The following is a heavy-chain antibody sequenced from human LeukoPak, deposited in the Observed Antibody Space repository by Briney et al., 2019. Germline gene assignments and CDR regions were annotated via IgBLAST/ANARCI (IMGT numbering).Heavy chain of an antibody. CDR1: GFTFSSYW. D-gene: IGHD3-22*01. V-gene: IGHV3-7*01. CDR3: ARDPGYYYDSSGYSPVDY. Sequence: GGSLRLSCAASGFTFSSYWMSWVRQASGKGLEWVANIKQDGSEKYYVDSVKGRFTISRDNAKNSLYLQMNSLRAEDTAVYYCARDPGYYYDSSGYSPVDYWGQGTLVTVSS. CDR2: IKQDGSEK. J-gene: IGHJ4*02.